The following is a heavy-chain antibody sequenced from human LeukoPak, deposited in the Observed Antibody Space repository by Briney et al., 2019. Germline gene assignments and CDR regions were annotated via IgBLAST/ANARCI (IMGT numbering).Heavy chain of an antibody. CDR1: GGSISSYY. V-gene: IGHV4-59*01. CDR3: ARDDYGGLDY. D-gene: IGHD4/OR15-4a*01. Sequence: SETLSLTCTVSGGSISSYYWSWIRQPPGKGLEWIGYIYYSGSTNYNPSLKSRVTMSVDTSKNHFSLKLSSVTAADTAVYSYARDDYGGLDYWGQGTLVTVSS. J-gene: IGHJ4*02. CDR2: IYYSGST.